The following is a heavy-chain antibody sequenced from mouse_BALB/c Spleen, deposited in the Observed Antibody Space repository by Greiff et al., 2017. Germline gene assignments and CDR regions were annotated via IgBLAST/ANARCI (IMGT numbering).Heavy chain of an antibody. V-gene: IGHV5-12-2*01. CDR1: GFTFSSYT. CDR3: ASEGWDDWFAY. J-gene: IGHJ3*01. Sequence: EVKVVESGGGLVQPGGSLKLSCAASGFTFSSYTMSWVRQTPEKRLEWVAYISNGGGSTYYPDTVKGRFTISRDNAKNTLYLQMSSLKSEDTAMYDCASEGWDDWFAYWGQGTLVTVSA. CDR2: ISNGGGST. D-gene: IGHD2-3*01.